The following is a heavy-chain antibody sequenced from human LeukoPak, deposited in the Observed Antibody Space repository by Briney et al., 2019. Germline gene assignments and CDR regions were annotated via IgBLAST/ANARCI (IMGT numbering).Heavy chain of an antibody. V-gene: IGHV3-NL1*01. CDR2: ITKSGDQT. CDR1: GFTFSSYG. Sequence: GGSLRLSCAASGFTFSSYGMHWVRQAPGKGLEWVSTITKSGDQTHYADSVRGLFTISRDIFKNTLYLQMNSLRAEDTAVYHCVKSAGKDGYRDVFDIWGQGTVVTVSS. J-gene: IGHJ3*02. D-gene: IGHD5-24*01. CDR3: VKSAGKDGYRDVFDI.